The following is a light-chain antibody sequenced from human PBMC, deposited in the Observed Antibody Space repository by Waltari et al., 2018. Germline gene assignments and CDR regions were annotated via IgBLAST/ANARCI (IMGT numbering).Light chain of an antibody. CDR2: DAS. J-gene: IGKJ1*01. CDR3: QQYNDYLGT. CDR1: QSIGRW. V-gene: IGKV1-5*01. Sequence: EIQMTQSPAALSASVGDRVIVTCRASQSIGRWLAWYQQKPGKAPRLLIFDASNLETGVPSRFSGSGSGTEFTLTISSLQPDDFATYFCQQYNDYLGTFGQGTRVDIK.